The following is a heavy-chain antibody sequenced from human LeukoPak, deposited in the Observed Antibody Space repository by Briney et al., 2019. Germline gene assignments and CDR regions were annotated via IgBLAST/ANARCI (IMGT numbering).Heavy chain of an antibody. CDR1: GGTFSSYA. CDR3: ARGRIRKSIAAAGNDDAFDI. CDR2: IIPILGIA. Sequence: SVKVSFKASGGTFSSYAISWVRQAPGQGLEWMGRIIPILGIANYAQKFQGRVTITADKSTSTAYMELSSLRSEDTAVYYCARGRIRKSIAAAGNDDAFDIWGQGTMVTVSS. D-gene: IGHD6-13*01. V-gene: IGHV1-69*04. J-gene: IGHJ3*02.